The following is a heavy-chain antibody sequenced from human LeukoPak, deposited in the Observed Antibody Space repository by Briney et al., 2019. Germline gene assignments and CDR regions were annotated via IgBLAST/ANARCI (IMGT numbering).Heavy chain of an antibody. V-gene: IGHV3-53*01. Sequence: GGSLRLSCAASGFTVSSNYMSWVRQAPGTGLEWVSVIYSGGSTYYTDSVKGRFTISRDNSKNTLYLQMSSLRAEDTAVYYCARDLSDGYNYCYFDYWGQGTLVTVSS. CDR2: IYSGGST. CDR1: GFTVSSNY. CDR3: ARDLSDGYNYCYFDY. D-gene: IGHD5-24*01. J-gene: IGHJ4*02.